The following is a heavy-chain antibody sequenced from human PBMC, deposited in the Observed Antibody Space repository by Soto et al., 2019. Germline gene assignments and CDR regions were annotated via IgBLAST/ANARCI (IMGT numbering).Heavy chain of an antibody. CDR3: GKEGTSVSYDFDY. CDR1: GFTFSNYA. D-gene: IGHD2-8*01. CDR2: ISGSGDTP. V-gene: IGHV3-23*01. J-gene: IGHJ4*02. Sequence: GSLRLSCAASGFTFSNYAISWVRQAPGKGLEWVSIISGSGDTPYYADSVKGRFTISRDNSRNTLYLQMNSLRAGDTAKYYCGKEGTSVSYDFDYWGQGTLVTVSS.